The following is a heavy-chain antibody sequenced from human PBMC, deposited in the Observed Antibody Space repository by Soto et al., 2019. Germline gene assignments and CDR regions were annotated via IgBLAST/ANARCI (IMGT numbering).Heavy chain of an antibody. D-gene: IGHD3-9*01. CDR3: ARGATYYDIS. V-gene: IGHV4-34*01. CDR1: DGCRCGYS. Sequence: SVTCGVCDGCRCGYSWSRIRQPPGKGLEWIGEINHSGSTNYNPSLKSRVTISVDTSKNQFSLKLSSVTAADTAVYYCARGATYYDISWGQGTLVPVSS. CDR2: INHSGST. J-gene: IGHJ5*02.